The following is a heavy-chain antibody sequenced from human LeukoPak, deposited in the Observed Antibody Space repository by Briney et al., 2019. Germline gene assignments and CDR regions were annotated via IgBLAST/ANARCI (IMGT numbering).Heavy chain of an antibody. Sequence: QPGGSLRLSCAASGFTFSSYGMHWVRQAPGKGLEWVAVIWYDGSNKYYADSVKGRFTISRDNSKNTLYLQMNSLRAEDTAVYYCVRGSQQLAHYYYYGMDVWGQGTTVTVSS. CDR1: GFTFSSYG. V-gene: IGHV3-33*01. D-gene: IGHD6-13*01. CDR2: IWYDGSNK. CDR3: VRGSQQLAHYYYYGMDV. J-gene: IGHJ6*02.